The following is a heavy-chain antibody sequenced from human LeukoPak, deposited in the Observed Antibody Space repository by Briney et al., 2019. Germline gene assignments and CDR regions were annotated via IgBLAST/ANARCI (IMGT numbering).Heavy chain of an antibody. D-gene: IGHD2-21*01. Sequence: SVKVSCKASGYTFTSYGISWVRQAPGQGLEWMGGITPMFGTAKYAQKFQGRVTITADESTSTAYMELSSLRSEDTAVYYCARDSSEFRSLIPHWGQGTLFTVSS. CDR1: GYTFTSYG. J-gene: IGHJ1*01. CDR2: ITPMFGTA. CDR3: ARDSSEFRSLIPH. V-gene: IGHV1-69*13.